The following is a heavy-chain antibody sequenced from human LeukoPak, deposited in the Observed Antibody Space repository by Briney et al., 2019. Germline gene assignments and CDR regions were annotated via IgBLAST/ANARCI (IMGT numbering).Heavy chain of an antibody. CDR2: ISGSGGST. Sequence: GGSLRLSCAASGFTFSSYAMSWVRQAPGKGLEWVSAISGSGGSTYYADSVKGRFTISRDNSKNTLYRQMNSLRAEDTAVYYCAKDQWELLGYFDYWGQGTLVTVSS. V-gene: IGHV3-23*01. D-gene: IGHD1-26*01. J-gene: IGHJ4*02. CDR3: AKDQWELLGYFDY. CDR1: GFTFSSYA.